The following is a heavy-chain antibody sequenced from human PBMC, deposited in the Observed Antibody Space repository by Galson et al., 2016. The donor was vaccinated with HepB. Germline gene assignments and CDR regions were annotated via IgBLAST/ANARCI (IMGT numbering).Heavy chain of an antibody. J-gene: IGHJ4*02. V-gene: IGHV1-18*01. Sequence: SLQGRVSMTTDTSTSTAYMELRSLTSDDTAVYYCARDTMRTILDYWGQGTLVTVSS. D-gene: IGHD2-21*01. CDR3: ARDTMRTILDY.